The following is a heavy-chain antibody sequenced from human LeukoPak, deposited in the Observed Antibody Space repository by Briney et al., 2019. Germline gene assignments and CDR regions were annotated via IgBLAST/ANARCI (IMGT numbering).Heavy chain of an antibody. D-gene: IGHD4-23*01. CDR2: IASDGSST. CDR3: ARGRPHGNDY. CDR1: GFTFSSYW. J-gene: IGHJ4*02. V-gene: IGHV3-74*01. Sequence: GGSLRLSCAASGFTFSSYWMNWVRQAPGKGLVWVSRIASDGSSTTYADSVKGRFSISRDNAKNTLYLQMNSLRVEDAAVYYCARGRPHGNDYWGQGTLVTVSS.